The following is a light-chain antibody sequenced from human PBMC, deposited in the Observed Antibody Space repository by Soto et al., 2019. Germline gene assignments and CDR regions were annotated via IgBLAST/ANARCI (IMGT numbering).Light chain of an antibody. Sequence: DIVMTQSPDSLAVSLGERATINCKSSQSVLYSSTNKNYLAWYQQKAGQPPKLLIYWASTRASGVPDRISGSGPGTDFTLTISSLQAEDVAVYYCQQYYSSPRTFGQGTKLEIK. CDR2: WAS. CDR1: QSVLYSSTNKNY. V-gene: IGKV4-1*01. CDR3: QQYYSSPRT. J-gene: IGKJ2*01.